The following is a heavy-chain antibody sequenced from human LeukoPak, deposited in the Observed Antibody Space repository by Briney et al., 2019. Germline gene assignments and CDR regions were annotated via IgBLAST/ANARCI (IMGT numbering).Heavy chain of an antibody. CDR1: GFEFSSYQ. Sequence: QSGGSLRLSCAASGFEFSSYQMNWVRQAPGKALEWVSDISSGGADIFYAASVRGRFTTSRDNANNLLFLQMNSLTVDDTAVYYCARGDYALGTFRYTLDYWGQGALVTVSS. D-gene: IGHD3-16*02. J-gene: IGHJ4*01. V-gene: IGHV3-48*03. CDR2: ISSGGADI. CDR3: ARGDYALGTFRYTLDY.